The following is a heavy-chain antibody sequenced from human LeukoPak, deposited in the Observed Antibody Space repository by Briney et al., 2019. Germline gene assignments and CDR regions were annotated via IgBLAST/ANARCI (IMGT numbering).Heavy chain of an antibody. CDR3: ARSDRQWRKSAGDY. CDR2: INHSGST. D-gene: IGHD6-19*01. CDR1: GGSFSGYC. Sequence: SETLSLTCAVYGGSFSGYCWSWIRQPPGKGLEWIGEINHSGSTNYNPSLKSRVTISVDTSKNQFSLKLSSVTAADTAVYYCARSDRQWRKSAGDYWGQGTLVTVSS. V-gene: IGHV4-34*01. J-gene: IGHJ4*02.